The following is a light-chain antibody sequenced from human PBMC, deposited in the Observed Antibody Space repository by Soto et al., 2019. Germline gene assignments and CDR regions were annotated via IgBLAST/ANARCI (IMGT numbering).Light chain of an antibody. CDR1: QSVSSNY. V-gene: IGKV3-20*01. Sequence: EIVLTQSPGTLSLSPGERATLSCRASQSVSSNYLAWYQQKPGQAPRLLIYGASSRATGIPDRFSGSGSGTDFTLTISRLEHEDYAVDYCQQYGTSVWTFGQGTKVDIK. J-gene: IGKJ1*01. CDR2: GAS. CDR3: QQYGTSVWT.